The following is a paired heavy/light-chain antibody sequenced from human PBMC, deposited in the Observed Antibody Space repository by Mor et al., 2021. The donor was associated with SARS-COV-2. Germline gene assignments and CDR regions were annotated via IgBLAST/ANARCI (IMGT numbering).Light chain of an antibody. CDR2: GKN. CDR3: NSRDSSGNLVV. J-gene: IGLJ2*01. Sequence: SSELTQDPAVSVALGQTVRITCQGDSLRSFYASWYQQKPGQAPVLVIYGKNNRPSGIPDRFSGSSSGNTASLTITGAQAEDEADYYCNSRDSSGNLVVFGGGTKLTVL. V-gene: IGLV3-19*01. CDR1: SLRSFY.
Heavy chain of an antibody. V-gene: IGHV2-26*01. CDR3: ARINRGIAAAGTVGARDVQDQYYYYYMDV. Sequence: QVTLKESGPVLVKPTETLTLTCTVSGFSLSNARMGVSWIRQPPGKALEWLAHIFSNDEKSYSTSLKNRLTISKDTSKSQVVLTMTNMDPVDTATYYCARINRGIAAAGTVGARDVQDQYYYYYMDVWGKGTTVTVSS. D-gene: IGHD6-13*01. CDR2: IFSNDEK. CDR1: GFSLSNARMG. J-gene: IGHJ6*03.